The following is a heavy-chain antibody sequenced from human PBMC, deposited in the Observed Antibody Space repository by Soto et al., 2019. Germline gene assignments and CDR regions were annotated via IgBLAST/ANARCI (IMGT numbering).Heavy chain of an antibody. CDR1: GYSFSTHS. D-gene: IGHD1-1*01. Sequence: ASVKVSCKASGYSFSTHSIHWVRQAPGQGLEWMGWINGGNGNTKYSQKFRDRVTITGDASASTGYMELSSLRSEDTAVYYCARGKGMEENYYYYGMDVWGQGTTVTVSS. V-gene: IGHV1-3*01. CDR3: ARGKGMEENYYYYGMDV. J-gene: IGHJ6*02. CDR2: INGGNGNT.